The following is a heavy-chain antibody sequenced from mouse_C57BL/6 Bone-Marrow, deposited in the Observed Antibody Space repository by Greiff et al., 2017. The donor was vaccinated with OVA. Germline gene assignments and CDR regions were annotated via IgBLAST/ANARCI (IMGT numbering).Heavy chain of an antibody. CDR3: ARYGNFYYYAMDY. V-gene: IGHV5-6*01. Sequence: EVQGVESGGDLVKPGGSLKLSCAASGFTFSSYGMSWVRQTPDKRLEWVATISSGGSYTYYPDSVKGRFTISRDNAKNTLYLQMSSLKSEDTAMYYCARYGNFYYYAMDYWGQGTSVTVSS. CDR1: GFTFSSYG. J-gene: IGHJ4*01. CDR2: ISSGGSYT. D-gene: IGHD2-1*01.